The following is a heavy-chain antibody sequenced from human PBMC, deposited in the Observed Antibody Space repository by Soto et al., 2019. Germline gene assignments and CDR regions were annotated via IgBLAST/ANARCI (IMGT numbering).Heavy chain of an antibody. V-gene: IGHV4-31*03. CDR2: IYYSGGT. CDR3: ARKDSGYADYMDV. D-gene: IGHD5-12*01. J-gene: IGHJ6*03. CDR1: GGSISRGGYY. Sequence: QVQLQESGPGLVKPSQTLSLTCTVSGGSISRGGYYWSWIRQHPGKGLEWIGYIYYSGGTYYNPSLKSRVAIAVDTSENQFSLRLSSGTAADTAVYYCARKDSGYADYMDVWGKGTTVTVSS.